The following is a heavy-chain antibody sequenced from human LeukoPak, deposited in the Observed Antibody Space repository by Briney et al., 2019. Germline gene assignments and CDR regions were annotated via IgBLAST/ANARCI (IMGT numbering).Heavy chain of an antibody. CDR3: AWGKGIAVSNFDS. V-gene: IGHV3-23*01. Sequence: GGSLRLSCAASGFTFSSYAMSWVRQAPGKGLEWVSGISGSGTRTYYADSVKGRFTISRDKSKNTMSLQMNSLRAEDTALYYCAWGKGIAVSNFDSWGQGTLVTVSS. D-gene: IGHD6-19*01. CDR2: ISGSGTRT. J-gene: IGHJ5*01. CDR1: GFTFSSYA.